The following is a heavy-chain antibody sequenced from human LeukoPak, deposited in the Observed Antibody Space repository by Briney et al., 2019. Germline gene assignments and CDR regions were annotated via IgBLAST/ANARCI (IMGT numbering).Heavy chain of an antibody. CDR3: VLAPNSNWFDF. J-gene: IGHJ5*01. CDR2: IYYSGST. CDR1: GGSISSYY. V-gene: IGHV4-59*08. D-gene: IGHD2-8*01. Sequence: PSETLSLTCTVSGGSISSYYWSWIRQPPGKGLEWIGYIYYSGSTNYNPSLKSRVTMSIDTSRKQFFLKLTSVTAADTAVYYCVLAPNSNWFDFWGQGAQVTVSS.